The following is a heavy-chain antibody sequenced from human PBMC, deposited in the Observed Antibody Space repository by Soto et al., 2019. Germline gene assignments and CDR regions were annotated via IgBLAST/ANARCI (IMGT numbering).Heavy chain of an antibody. D-gene: IGHD3-10*01. CDR2: IIPIFGTA. Sequence: ASVKVSCKASGGTFSSYAISWVRQAPGQGLEWMGGIIPIFGTANYAQKFQGRVTITADESTSTAYMELSSLGSEDTAVYYCARGITMVRGVIITAPYYGMDVWGQGTTVTVSS. CDR3: ARGITMVRGVIITAPYYGMDV. CDR1: GGTFSSYA. V-gene: IGHV1-69*13. J-gene: IGHJ6*02.